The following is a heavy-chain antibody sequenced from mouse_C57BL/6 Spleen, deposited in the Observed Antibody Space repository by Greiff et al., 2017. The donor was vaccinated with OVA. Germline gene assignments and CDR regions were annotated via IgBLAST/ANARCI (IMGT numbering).Heavy chain of an antibody. J-gene: IGHJ2*01. Sequence: EVQLQQSGPGLVKPGASVKISCKASGYTFTDYYMNWVKQSPGKSLEWLGDINPNNGGTSYHQKFKGKATLTVDKSSSKAYMELRSLTSEDSAVSYSARQGNYDSSYDFDDWGKGTTLTVSS. V-gene: IGHV1-26*01. CDR2: INPNNGGT. CDR3: ARQGNYDSSYDFDD. D-gene: IGHD1-1*01. CDR1: GYTFTDYY.